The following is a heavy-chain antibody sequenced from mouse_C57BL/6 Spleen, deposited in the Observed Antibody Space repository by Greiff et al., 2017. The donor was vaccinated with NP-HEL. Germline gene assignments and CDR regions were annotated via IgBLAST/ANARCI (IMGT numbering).Heavy chain of an antibody. D-gene: IGHD2-1*01. CDR1: GYTFTDYN. CDR2: INPTNGGT. J-gene: IGHJ4*01. V-gene: IGHV1-22*01. CDR3: ARNLLWSNYYAMDY. Sequence: EVQLQQSGPELVKPGASVKMSCKASGYTFTDYNMHWVKQSHGKSLEWIGYINPTNGGTSYNQKSKGKATLTVNKSSSTAYMELRSLTSEDSAVYYCARNLLWSNYYAMDYWGQGTSVTVSS.